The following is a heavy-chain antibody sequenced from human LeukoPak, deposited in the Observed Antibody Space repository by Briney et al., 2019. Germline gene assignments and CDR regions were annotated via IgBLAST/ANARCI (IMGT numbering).Heavy chain of an antibody. CDR3: ARRPYYYESGSYHGMDV. V-gene: IGHV3-11*03. CDR2: ISSSSSYT. J-gene: IGHJ6*02. D-gene: IGHD3-10*01. Sequence: PGGSLRLSCAASGFTFSDYYMTWIRQATGKGLEWISYISSSSSYTNYADSVKGRFTISRDNAKSSLYLQMNSLRAEDTAVYYCARRPYYYESGSYHGMDVWGQGTTVTVSS. CDR1: GFTFSDYY.